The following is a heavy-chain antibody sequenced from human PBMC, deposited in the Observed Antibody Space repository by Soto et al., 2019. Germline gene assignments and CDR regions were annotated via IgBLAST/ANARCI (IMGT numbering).Heavy chain of an antibody. D-gene: IGHD6-19*01. V-gene: IGHV1-18*01. CDR2: VSAYNGYT. J-gene: IGHJ4*02. Sequence: QVQLVQSGAEVKKPGASVKVSCKGSGFTFSNYGFNWVRQAPGQGLEWVGWVSAYNGYTKSAQNFQDRLIMTPDTSTTTAYMERRGLRPDDTALYYCARVTSIAVPEGPWGQGTLVTVSS. CDR1: GFTFSNYG. CDR3: ARVTSIAVPEGP.